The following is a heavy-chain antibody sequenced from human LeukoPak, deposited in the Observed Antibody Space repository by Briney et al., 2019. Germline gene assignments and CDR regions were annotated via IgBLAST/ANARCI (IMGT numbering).Heavy chain of an antibody. J-gene: IGHJ5*02. CDR1: GGSISSSSYY. CDR3: ARAGSEPKVWFDP. V-gene: IGHV4-39*07. CDR2: IYYSGST. Sequence: SETLSLTCTVSGGSISSSSYYWGWIRQPPGKGLEWIGSIYYSGSTNYNPSLKSRVTISVDTSKNQFSLKLSSVTAADTAVYYCARAGSEPKVWFDPWGQGTLVTVSS.